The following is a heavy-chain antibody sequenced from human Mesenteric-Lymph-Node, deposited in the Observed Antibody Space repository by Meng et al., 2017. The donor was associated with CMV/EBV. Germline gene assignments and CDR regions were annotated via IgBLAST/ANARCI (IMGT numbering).Heavy chain of an antibody. CDR3: ARDRGYYGSGSYSDY. V-gene: IGHV1-3*01. CDR2: INAGNGNT. Sequence: SGYNFTSYAMHWVRQAPGQRLEWMGWINAGNGNTKYSQKFQGRVTITRDTSASTAYMELSSLRSEDTAVYYCARDRGYYGSGSYSDYWGQGTLVTVSS. CDR1: GYNFTSYA. J-gene: IGHJ4*02. D-gene: IGHD3-10*01.